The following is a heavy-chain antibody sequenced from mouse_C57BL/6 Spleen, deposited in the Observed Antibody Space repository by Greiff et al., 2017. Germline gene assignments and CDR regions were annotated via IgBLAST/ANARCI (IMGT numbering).Heavy chain of an antibody. V-gene: IGHV7-3*01. J-gene: IGHJ4*01. D-gene: IGHD5-1*01. CDR2: IRNKANGYTT. CDR3: ARYGGTFYAMDY. Sequence: EVQRVESGGGLVQPGGSLSLSCAASGFTFTDYYMSWVRQPPGKALEWLGFIRNKANGYTTEYSASVKGRFTISRDNSQSILYLQMKALRAEDSATYYCARYGGTFYAMDYWGQGTSVTVSS. CDR1: GFTFTDYY.